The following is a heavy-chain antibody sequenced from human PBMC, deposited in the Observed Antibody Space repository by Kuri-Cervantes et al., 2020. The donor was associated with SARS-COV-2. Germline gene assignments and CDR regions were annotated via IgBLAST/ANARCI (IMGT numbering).Heavy chain of an antibody. CDR1: GYTFTGYY. CDR3: ARESPLLDAFDI. Sequence: ASVKVSCKASGYTFTGYYMHWVRQAPGQGLEWMGWINPNSGGTNYAQKFQGRVTMTRDTSISTAYMELSRLRSDDTAVYYCARESPLLDAFDIWGHGTMVTVSS. V-gene: IGHV1-2*02. J-gene: IGHJ3*02. CDR2: INPNSGGT.